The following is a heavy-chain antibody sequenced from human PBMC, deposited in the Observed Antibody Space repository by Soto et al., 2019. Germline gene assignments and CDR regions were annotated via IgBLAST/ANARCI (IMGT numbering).Heavy chain of an antibody. CDR3: ATSFGNDWYTY. Sequence: PSETLSLTCSFSGDSVTSHYLTWIRQSPEMGLEWIGYMHYTGFSHYNPSLKSRLTISVDRSKNQFTLQLASVTVADTAIYYCATSFGNDWYTYWGQGTQVTVSS. J-gene: IGHJ4*02. CDR1: GDSVTSHY. V-gene: IGHV4-59*02. CDR2: MHYTGFS. D-gene: IGHD3-16*01.